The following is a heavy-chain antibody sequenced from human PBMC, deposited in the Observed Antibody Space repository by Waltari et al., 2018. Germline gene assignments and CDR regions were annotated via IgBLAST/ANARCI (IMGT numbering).Heavy chain of an antibody. Sequence: QVQLVQSGSELKKPGASVKVSCKASGYTFTSYAMNWVRQAPGQWLEWMGWINTNTGNTTYAQGLTGRVVFCLDTYVSTAYLQISSLKAEDTAVYYCARRGSGLTEIYFDYWGQGTLVTVSS. J-gene: IGHJ4*02. CDR1: GYTFTSYA. V-gene: IGHV7-4-1*02. CDR2: INTNTGNT. D-gene: IGHD2-15*01. CDR3: ARRGSGLTEIYFDY.